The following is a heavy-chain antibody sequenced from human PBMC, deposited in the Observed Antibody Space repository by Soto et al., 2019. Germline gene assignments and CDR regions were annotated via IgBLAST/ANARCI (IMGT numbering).Heavy chain of an antibody. D-gene: IGHD3-10*01. CDR2: ISSSSSYI. CDR3: ARDQKVRGVNYYYGMDV. CDR1: GFTFSSYS. Sequence: GGSLRLSCAASGFTFSSYSMNWVRQAPGKGLEWVSSISSSSSYIYYADSVKGRFTISRDIAKNSLYLQMNSLRAEDTAVYYCARDQKVRGVNYYYGMDVWGQGTTVTVSS. J-gene: IGHJ6*02. V-gene: IGHV3-21*01.